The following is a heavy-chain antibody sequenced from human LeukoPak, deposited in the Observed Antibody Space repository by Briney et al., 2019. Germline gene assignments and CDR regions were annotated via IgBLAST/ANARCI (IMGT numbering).Heavy chain of an antibody. V-gene: IGHV4-4*02. J-gene: IGHJ4*02. D-gene: IGHD6-19*01. CDR1: GGSISSDNW. CDR2: VLRSGST. CDR3: ARGTAVAAPQFDY. Sequence: PSETLSLTCAVSGGSISSDNWWSWIRQPPGKGLEWIGEVLRSGSTNYNPSLKSRVTMSIDKSKNQFSLKVNSVTAADTAVYYCARGTAVAAPQFDYWGQGTLVTVSS.